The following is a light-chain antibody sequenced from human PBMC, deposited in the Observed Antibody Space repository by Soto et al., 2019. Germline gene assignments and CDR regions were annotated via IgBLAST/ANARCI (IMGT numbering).Light chain of an antibody. CDR2: EVS. Sequence: QSALTQPASASGSPGQSITISCTGTSSDVGGYNYVSWYQQYPGKAPKLMIHEVSNRPSGVSNRFSGSKSGNTASLTISGLQAEDEADYYCSSYTSSSTQVFGTGTRSPS. J-gene: IGLJ1*01. CDR1: SSDVGGYNY. V-gene: IGLV2-14*01. CDR3: SSYTSSSTQV.